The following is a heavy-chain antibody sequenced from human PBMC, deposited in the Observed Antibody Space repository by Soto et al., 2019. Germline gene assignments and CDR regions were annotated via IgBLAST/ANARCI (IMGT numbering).Heavy chain of an antibody. J-gene: IGHJ4*02. CDR1: GFSLSTSGVG. CDR2: IYWNDDK. Sequence: QITLKESGPTLVKPTQTLTLTCTFSGFSLSTSGVGVGWTRQPPGKALEWLALIYWNDDKRYSPFLKSRLTITKDTSKNHVVHTMTNMDPVDTATYYCAHSSYHRTTVSRVLGGWYFDYWGQGTLVTVSS. CDR3: AHSSYHRTTVSRVLGGWYFDY. D-gene: IGHD4-17*01. V-gene: IGHV2-5*01.